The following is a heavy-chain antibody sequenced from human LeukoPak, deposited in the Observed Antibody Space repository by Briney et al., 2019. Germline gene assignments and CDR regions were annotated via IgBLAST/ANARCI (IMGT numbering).Heavy chain of an antibody. D-gene: IGHD5-18*01. J-gene: IGHJ4*02. CDR2: IHHFGRT. Sequence: PSETLSLTCSVSGDSIISYYSNWLRQSPGKGLEWIGNIHHFGRTEYNSSLRSRVTMFLDSSKNQFSLKLTSVTPTDTAVYYCARGLWTQPGLVPFNYWGQGILVTVSS. CDR3: ARGLWTQPGLVPFNY. CDR1: GDSIISYY. V-gene: IGHV4-59*01.